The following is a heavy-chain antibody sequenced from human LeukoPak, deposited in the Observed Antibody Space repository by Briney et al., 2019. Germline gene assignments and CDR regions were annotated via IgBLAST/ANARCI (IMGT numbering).Heavy chain of an antibody. CDR1: GGSISSGSYY. J-gene: IGHJ6*03. D-gene: IGHD6-6*01. CDR2: IYTSGST. V-gene: IGHV4-61*02. CDR3: ARDSPPTGKQLDYYMDV. Sequence: KASETLSLTCTVSGGSISSGSYYWSWIRQPAGKGLEWIGRIYTSGSTNYNPSLKSRVTISVDTSKNQFSLKLSSVTAADTAVYYCARDSPPTGKQLDYYMDVWGKGTTVTVS.